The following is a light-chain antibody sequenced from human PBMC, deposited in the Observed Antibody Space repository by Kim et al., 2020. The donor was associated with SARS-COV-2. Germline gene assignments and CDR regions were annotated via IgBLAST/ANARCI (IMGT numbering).Light chain of an antibody. Sequence: SVSPGQTASITCSGDKLGDNYAFWYQQKPGQSPVLVIYQHSQRPSGIPERFSGSNSGNTATLTISGTQSVDEADYYCQAWDSSTVVFGGGTQLTVL. CDR1: KLGDNY. J-gene: IGLJ2*01. V-gene: IGLV3-1*01. CDR3: QAWDSSTVV. CDR2: QHS.